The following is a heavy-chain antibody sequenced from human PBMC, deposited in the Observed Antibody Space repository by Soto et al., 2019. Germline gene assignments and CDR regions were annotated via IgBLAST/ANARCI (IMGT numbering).Heavy chain of an antibody. Sequence: GGTLRLSCKASGFTLSSYANYWVRQDPGKGLEWVAVITYYGSNKYYEASVKGRFTISRDKSKNALYLQMTSLRAEDTAVYYCARESIVATVMDVWGQGTTVTVYS. CDR1: GFTLSSYA. V-gene: IGHV3-30-3*01. D-gene: IGHD5-12*01. CDR2: ITYYGSNK. J-gene: IGHJ6*02. CDR3: ARESIVATVMDV.